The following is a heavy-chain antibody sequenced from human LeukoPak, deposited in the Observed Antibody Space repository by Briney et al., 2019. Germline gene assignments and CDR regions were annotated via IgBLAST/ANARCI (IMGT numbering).Heavy chain of an antibody. CDR1: GGTFSNYA. CDR2: ITPILGIA. V-gene: IGHV1-69*04. Sequence: AASVKVSCKASGGTFSNYAISWVRQAPGQGLEWMGRITPILGIANYAQKFQGRVTMTRDTSISTAYMELSRLRSDDTAVYYCARGNYYGSGSYQNWGQGTLVTVSS. D-gene: IGHD3-10*01. CDR3: ARGNYYGSGSYQN. J-gene: IGHJ4*02.